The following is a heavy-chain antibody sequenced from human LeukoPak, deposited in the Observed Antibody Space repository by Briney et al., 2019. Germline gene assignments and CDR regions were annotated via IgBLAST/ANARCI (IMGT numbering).Heavy chain of an antibody. Sequence: PSETLSLTCTVSGGSISSSSYYWGWIRQPPGKGLEWIGSIYYSGSTYYNPSLKIRFTISVDTSKNQFSLKLSCVTAADTAVYYCAKLAYYDFWSGYSPPSYYFDYWGQGTLVTVSS. J-gene: IGHJ4*02. CDR1: GGSISSSSYY. CDR3: AKLAYYDFWSGYSPPSYYFDY. CDR2: IYYSGST. V-gene: IGHV4-39*01. D-gene: IGHD3-3*01.